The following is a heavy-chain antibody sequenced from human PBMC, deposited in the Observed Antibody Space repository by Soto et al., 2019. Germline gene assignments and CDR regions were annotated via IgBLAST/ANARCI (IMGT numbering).Heavy chain of an antibody. D-gene: IGHD5-12*01. V-gene: IGHV1-69*13. CDR2: IIPIFGTA. CDR3: ARDGYNYHNWFDP. Sequence: SVKVSCKASGGTFSSYAISGVRQAPGQGLEWMGGIIPIFGTANYAQEFQGRVTITADESTSTAYMELSSLRSEDTAVYYCARDGYNYHNWFDPWGKGTTVTVSS. J-gene: IGHJ5*01. CDR1: GGTFSSYA.